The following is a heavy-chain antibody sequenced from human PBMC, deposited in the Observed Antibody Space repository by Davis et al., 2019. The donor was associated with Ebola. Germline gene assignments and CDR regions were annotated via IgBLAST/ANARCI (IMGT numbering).Heavy chain of an antibody. CDR1: GYTFTGYY. Sequence: ASVKVSCKASGYTFTGYYMHWVRQAPGQGLEWMGWINPNSGGTNYAQKFQGRVTMTRDTSISTAYMELSSLRSEDTAVYYCAREDRIAVARGYFDYWGQGTLVTVSS. V-gene: IGHV1-2*02. CDR3: AREDRIAVARGYFDY. CDR2: INPNSGGT. D-gene: IGHD6-19*01. J-gene: IGHJ4*02.